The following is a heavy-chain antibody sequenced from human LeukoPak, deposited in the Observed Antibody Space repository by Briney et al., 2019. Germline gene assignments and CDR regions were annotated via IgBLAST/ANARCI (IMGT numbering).Heavy chain of an antibody. Sequence: GGSLRLSCAASGFTFSTFAMTWVRQSPGKGLEWVSGISGSGGSTYYADSVKGRFTISRDNSKNTLNLQMNSLRAEDTAVYYCAKDWGYWGKGTLVTVSS. CDR1: GFTFSTFA. CDR3: AKDWGY. J-gene: IGHJ4*02. CDR2: ISGSGGST. V-gene: IGHV3-23*01. D-gene: IGHD3-16*01.